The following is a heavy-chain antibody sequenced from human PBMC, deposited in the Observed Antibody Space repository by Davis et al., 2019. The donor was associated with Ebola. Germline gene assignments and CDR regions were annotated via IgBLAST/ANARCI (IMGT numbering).Heavy chain of an antibody. Sequence: GESLKISCAASGFTFSSYAMSWVRQAPGKGLEWVSAISGSGGSTYYADSVKGRFTTSRDNSRNTLSLQMDSLRVEDTAVYYCAQLGSGSNSAIWGQGTLVTVSS. J-gene: IGHJ4*02. V-gene: IGHV3-23*01. CDR1: GFTFSSYA. D-gene: IGHD7-27*01. CDR3: AQLGSGSNSAI. CDR2: ISGSGGST.